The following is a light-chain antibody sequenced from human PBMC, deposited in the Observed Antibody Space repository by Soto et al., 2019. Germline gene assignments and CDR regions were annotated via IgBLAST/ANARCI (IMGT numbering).Light chain of an antibody. CDR2: DAS. J-gene: IGKJ1*01. V-gene: IGKV1-5*01. CDR3: QRYNSNSRT. CDR1: QNVDHW. Sequence: DIQMTQSPSTLSASVGDRVTITCRASQNVDHWVAWYQQKPGKAPKFLIYDASNLESGVPSRFNGRGSGTEFTLTISSLQPGDFASYYCQRYNSNSRTFGQGTRV.